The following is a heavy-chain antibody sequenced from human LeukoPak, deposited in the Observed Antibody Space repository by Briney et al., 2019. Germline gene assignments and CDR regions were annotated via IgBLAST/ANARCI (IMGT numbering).Heavy chain of an antibody. Sequence: GGSLRLSCVASGLTVSNHWMSWVRQAPGKGPEWVANINLDGSQKYYVDPVKGRFTISRDNAENSLYLQMNSLRAEDTALYYCARKRPNYFDYWGQGTLVTVSS. V-gene: IGHV3-7*01. CDR1: GLTVSNHW. CDR3: ARKRPNYFDY. J-gene: IGHJ4*02. CDR2: INLDGSQK.